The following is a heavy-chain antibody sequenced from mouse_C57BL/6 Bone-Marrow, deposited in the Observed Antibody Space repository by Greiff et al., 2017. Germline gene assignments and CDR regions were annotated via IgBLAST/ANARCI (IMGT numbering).Heavy chain of an antibody. J-gene: IGHJ4*01. CDR2: INPNYGTT. D-gene: IGHD2-4*01. CDR1: GYSFTDYN. CDR3: ARSYDYDYAMDY. Sequence: EVQLQQSGPELVQPGASVKISCKASGYSFTDYNMNWVKQSNGKSLEWIGVINPNYGTTSYNQKFKGKSTLTVDHSSSIAYMQLNSLTSEDSAVYYYARSYDYDYAMDYWGQGTSVTVSS. V-gene: IGHV1-39*01.